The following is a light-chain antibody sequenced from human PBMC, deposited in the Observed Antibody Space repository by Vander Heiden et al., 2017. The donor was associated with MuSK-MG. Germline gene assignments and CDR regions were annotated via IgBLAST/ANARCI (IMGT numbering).Light chain of an antibody. CDR2: KAS. V-gene: IGKV1-5*03. J-gene: IGKJ2*01. Sequence: DIRMTQPPSTLSASVGDRVTITCRASQSISSWLAWYQQKPGKAPKLLIYKASSLESGVPSRFSGSGSGTEFTLTISSLQPDDFATYYCQQYNSYPYTFGQGTKLEIK. CDR3: QQYNSYPYT. CDR1: QSISSW.